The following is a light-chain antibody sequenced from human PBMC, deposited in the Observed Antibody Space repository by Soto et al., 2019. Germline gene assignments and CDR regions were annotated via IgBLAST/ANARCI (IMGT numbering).Light chain of an antibody. V-gene: IGLV2-14*01. CDR2: DVS. CDR3: SSYTISNTYV. Sequence: QSALTQPASVSGPPGQSIAISCTGTRSDIGDYNHVSWYQQHAGKAPKLLIYDVSERPSGVSNRFSGTKSGNTASLTISGLQAEDEADYYCSSYTISNTYVFGTGTKLTVL. CDR1: RSDIGDYNH. J-gene: IGLJ1*01.